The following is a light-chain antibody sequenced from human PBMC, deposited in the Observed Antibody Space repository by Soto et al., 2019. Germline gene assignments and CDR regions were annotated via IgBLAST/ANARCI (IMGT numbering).Light chain of an antibody. CDR1: STDVGGYNY. CDR3: CSYAGRDTLYV. CDR2: DVS. Sequence: QPVMTKPRSVSGSPGQSVPISCTGTSTDVGGYNYVSWYQQHPGKVPNLMLYDVSKRPSGVPDRFSGSKSGNTASLTISGLQAEDEAEYYCCSYAGRDTLYVFGSGTKVTVL. V-gene: IGLV2-11*01. J-gene: IGLJ1*01.